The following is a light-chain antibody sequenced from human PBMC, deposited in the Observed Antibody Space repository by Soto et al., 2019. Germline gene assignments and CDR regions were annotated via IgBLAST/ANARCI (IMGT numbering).Light chain of an antibody. V-gene: IGKV1-5*01. CDR1: QSISAY. CDR3: QQYNSFST. CDR2: DAS. J-gene: IGKJ2*01. Sequence: DIQMTQSPSTLSASVGDRLSITCRASQSISAYLAWYQQKPGKAPKLLIYDASSLESGGPSRFSGSGSGTEFTLTSRSLQPDDFATYYRQQYNSFSTLGQGTKLEIK.